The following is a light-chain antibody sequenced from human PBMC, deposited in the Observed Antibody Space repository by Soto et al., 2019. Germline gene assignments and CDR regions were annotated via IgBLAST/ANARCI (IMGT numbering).Light chain of an antibody. CDR3: QQYHNWPPLS. Sequence: EVVMTQSPATLSVSPGERATLSCRASQNIRKNLAWYRQTPGQAPRLLVYSATTRAAGVPPRFSGSGSGTEFTLTISSLQSEASAVYDCQQYHNWPPLSFGQGTTLET. CDR1: QNIRKN. CDR2: SAT. J-gene: IGKJ1*01. V-gene: IGKV3-15*01.